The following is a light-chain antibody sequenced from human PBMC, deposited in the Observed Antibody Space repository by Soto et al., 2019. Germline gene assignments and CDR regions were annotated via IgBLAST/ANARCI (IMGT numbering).Light chain of an antibody. V-gene: IGKV1-6*01. CDR2: AAS. CDR3: LQNYNLWT. J-gene: IGKJ1*01. Sequence: AIQVTQSPSSLSASVGVRVTITCRASQCIGNDVGWYQQKPGKAPKLLIYAASSLQSGVPPWFSASGSGTTFTLTISSLQPEDSATYYCLQNYNLWTFGQGTKLEI. CDR1: QCIGND.